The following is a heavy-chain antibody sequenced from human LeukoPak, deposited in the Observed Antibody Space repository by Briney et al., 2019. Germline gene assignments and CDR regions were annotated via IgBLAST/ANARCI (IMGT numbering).Heavy chain of an antibody. CDR1: GFTFSSYS. CDR2: ISSRGSTI. J-gene: IGHJ3*02. Sequence: GGSLRLSCAASGFTFSSYSMNWVRQAPGKGLEWVSYISSRGSTIYYADSVEGRLTISRDNAKNSLNLQMNSLRAEDSAMYYCARGPTGDGAFDIWGQGTMVTVSS. CDR3: ARGPTGDGAFDI. V-gene: IGHV3-48*04. D-gene: IGHD7-27*01.